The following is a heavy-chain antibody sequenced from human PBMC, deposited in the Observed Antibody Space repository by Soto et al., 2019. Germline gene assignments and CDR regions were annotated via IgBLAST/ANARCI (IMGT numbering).Heavy chain of an antibody. Sequence: ESGGGVVQPGRSLRLSCAASGFTFSSYAMHWVRQAPGKGLEWVAVISYDGSNKYYADSVKGRFTISRDNSKNTLYLQMNSLGAEDTAVYYCARDQDVVATLFHYYYGMDVWGQGTTVTVSS. D-gene: IGHD5-12*01. J-gene: IGHJ6*02. V-gene: IGHV3-30-3*01. CDR2: ISYDGSNK. CDR3: ARDQDVVATLFHYYYGMDV. CDR1: GFTFSSYA.